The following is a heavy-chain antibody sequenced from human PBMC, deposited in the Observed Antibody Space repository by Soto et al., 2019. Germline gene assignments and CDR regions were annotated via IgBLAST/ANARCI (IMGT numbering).Heavy chain of an antibody. V-gene: IGHV4-39*01. CDR2: IYYSGST. J-gene: IGHJ5*02. CDR1: GGSISSSSYY. D-gene: IGHD2-15*01. CDR3: ARRALYCSGCSCPLTNWFDP. Sequence: LSLTCTVSGGSISSSSYYWGWIRQPPGKGLEWVGSIYYSGSTYYNPSLKSRVTISVDTSKNQFSLKLSSVTAADTAVYYCARRALYCSGCSCPLTNWFDPWGQGTLVTVSS.